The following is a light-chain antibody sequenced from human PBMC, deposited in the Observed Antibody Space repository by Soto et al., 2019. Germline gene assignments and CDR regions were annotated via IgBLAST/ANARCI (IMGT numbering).Light chain of an antibody. CDR1: QGISNY. V-gene: IGKV1-27*01. CDR2: EAS. J-gene: IGKJ5*01. Sequence: DIQMTQSPSSLSASVGDRVTITCRASQGISNYLAWYQQKPGKLPKLLIYEASTLQSGVPSRFSGSGFGTDFTLTISSLQPEDVAAYYCQQRSDWPPITFGQGTRVEIK. CDR3: QQRSDWPPIT.